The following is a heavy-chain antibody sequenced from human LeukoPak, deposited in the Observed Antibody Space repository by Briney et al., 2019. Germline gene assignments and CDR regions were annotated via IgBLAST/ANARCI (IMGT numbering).Heavy chain of an antibody. D-gene: IGHD6-13*01. CDR1: GFTISDYY. J-gene: IGHJ3*02. Sequence: GGSLRLSCAASGFTISDYYMSWIRQAPGKGLEWVSYISSSSSTIYYADSVTGRFTISRDNAKNSLYLQMNSLRAEDTAVYYCARGHSSSWSDAFDIWGQGTMVTVSS. CDR3: ARGHSSSWSDAFDI. CDR2: ISSSSSTI. V-gene: IGHV3-11*04.